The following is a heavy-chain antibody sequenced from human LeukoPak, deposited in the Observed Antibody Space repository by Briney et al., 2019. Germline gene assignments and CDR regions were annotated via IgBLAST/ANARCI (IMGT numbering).Heavy chain of an antibody. CDR2: IRYDGTNK. CDR3: ARWIAVAGTSYYYYYYMDV. V-gene: IGHV3-30*02. CDR1: GFTFTSYG. D-gene: IGHD6-19*01. Sequence: GGSLRLSCAASGFTFTSYGMHWVRQAPGKGLEWVAFIRYDGTNKYYADSVKGRFTISRDNSKNTLYLQMNSLRPDDTAVYYCARWIAVAGTSYYYYYYMDVWGKGTTVTISS. J-gene: IGHJ6*03.